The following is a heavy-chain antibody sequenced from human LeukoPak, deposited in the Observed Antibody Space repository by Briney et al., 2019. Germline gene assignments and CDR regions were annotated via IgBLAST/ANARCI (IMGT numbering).Heavy chain of an antibody. CDR3: AKVSRAGYGDYVNAFDI. D-gene: IGHD4-17*01. CDR1: GFTFSGYA. Sequence: GGSLRLSCAASGFTFSGYAMSWVRQAPGKGLEGVSGISGSGGITYYADSVKGRFTISRDNSKNTLYLQMNSLRAEDTAVYYCAKVSRAGYGDYVNAFDIWGQGTMVTVSS. V-gene: IGHV3-23*01. J-gene: IGHJ3*02. CDR2: ISGSGGIT.